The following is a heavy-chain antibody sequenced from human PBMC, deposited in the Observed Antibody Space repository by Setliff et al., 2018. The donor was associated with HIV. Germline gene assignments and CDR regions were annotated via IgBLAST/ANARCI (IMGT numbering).Heavy chain of an antibody. D-gene: IGHD3-22*01. Sequence: SETLSLTCALSGYSISNGYYWGWIRQPSGKGLEWIGEINHSGSTNYNPPLKSRVTISVDTTKNQLSLRLSSVTAADTAVYYCARQIWNESPGYGFDPWGQGTLVTVSS. CDR2: INHSGST. CDR1: GYSISNGYY. J-gene: IGHJ5*02. CDR3: ARQIWNESPGYGFDP. V-gene: IGHV4-38-2*01.